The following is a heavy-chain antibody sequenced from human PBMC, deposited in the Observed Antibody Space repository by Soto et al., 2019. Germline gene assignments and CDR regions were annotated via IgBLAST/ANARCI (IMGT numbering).Heavy chain of an antibody. CDR1: GLTFSSYG. CDR3: AGGRAGASVPAAMTYYYGVDL. CDR2: ISYDGSNK. Sequence: QVQLVESGGGVVQPGRSLRLSCAASGLTFSSYGMHWVRQAPGKGLEWVAVISYDGSNKYYADSVKGRFTISRDNSKNTLCLQMNGLRVEDTAVYYSAGGRAGASVPAAMTYYYGVDLWGQGTTVTVSS. J-gene: IGHJ6*02. V-gene: IGHV3-30*03. D-gene: IGHD2-2*01.